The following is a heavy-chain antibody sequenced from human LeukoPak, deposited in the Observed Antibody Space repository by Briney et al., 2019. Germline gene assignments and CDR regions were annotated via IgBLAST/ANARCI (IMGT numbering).Heavy chain of an antibody. V-gene: IGHV3-11*01. CDR3: ARDPYCSSTSCYARGNPKQLDY. J-gene: IGHJ4*02. CDR2: ISSSGSII. D-gene: IGHD2-2*01. Sequence: GGSLRLSCAASGFTFSDYYMSWIRQAPGKGLEWVSYISSSGSIIYYADSVKGRFTISRDNAKNSLYLQMNSLRAEDTAVYYCARDPYCSSTSCYARGNPKQLDYWGQGTLVTVSS. CDR1: GFTFSDYY.